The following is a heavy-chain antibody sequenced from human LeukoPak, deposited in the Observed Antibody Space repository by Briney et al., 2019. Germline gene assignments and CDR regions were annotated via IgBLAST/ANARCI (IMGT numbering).Heavy chain of an antibody. Sequence: SSVKVSCKASGDTFSSYDISWVRQAPGQGLEWMGRIIPIFGTTNYAQKFQGRVTITRDESTSTDYMELSSLRSEDTAVYYCARERPEMGTPFEFGGQETLVSVFS. D-gene: IGHD5-24*01. CDR3: ARERPEMGTPFEF. V-gene: IGHV1-69*05. J-gene: IGHJ4*02. CDR2: IIPIFGTT. CDR1: GDTFSSYD.